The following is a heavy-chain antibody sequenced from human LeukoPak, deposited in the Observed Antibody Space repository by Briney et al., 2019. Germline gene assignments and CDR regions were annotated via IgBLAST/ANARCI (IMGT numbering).Heavy chain of an antibody. CDR3: ASGSIASLVY. J-gene: IGHJ4*02. CDR1: GGSISSYY. CDR2: IYTSGST. Sequence: SETLSLTCTVSGGSISSYYWSWIRQPAGKGLEWIGRIYTSGSTNYNPSLKSRVTMSVNTSKNQFSLKPSSVTAADTAVYYCASGSIASLVYWDQGTLVTVSS. V-gene: IGHV4-4*07. D-gene: IGHD6-6*01.